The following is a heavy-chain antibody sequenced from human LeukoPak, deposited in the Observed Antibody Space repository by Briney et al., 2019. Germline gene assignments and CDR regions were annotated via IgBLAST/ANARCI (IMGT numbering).Heavy chain of an antibody. J-gene: IGHJ4*02. D-gene: IGHD5-18*01. Sequence: GGSLRLSCAASGFTFSSYAMSWVRQAPGKGLEWVSAISGSGGSTYYADSVKGRFTISRDNSKNTLYLQMNSLRAEDTAVYYCAEGWRDSYGFDYWGQGTLVTVSS. CDR2: ISGSGGST. CDR3: AEGWRDSYGFDY. V-gene: IGHV3-23*01. CDR1: GFTFSSYA.